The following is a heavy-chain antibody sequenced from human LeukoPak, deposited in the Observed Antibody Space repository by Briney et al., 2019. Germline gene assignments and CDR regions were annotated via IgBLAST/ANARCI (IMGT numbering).Heavy chain of an antibody. CDR1: GYTFTGYY. CDR2: INPNSGGT. Sequence: ASVKVPCKASGYTFTGYYMHWVRQAPGQGLEWMGWINPNSGGTNYAQKFQGRVTMTRDTSISTAYMELSRLRSDDTAVYYCARDLTYCSGGSCYSFLSFDPWGQGTLVTVSS. D-gene: IGHD2-15*01. CDR3: ARDLTYCSGGSCYSFLSFDP. V-gene: IGHV1-2*02. J-gene: IGHJ5*02.